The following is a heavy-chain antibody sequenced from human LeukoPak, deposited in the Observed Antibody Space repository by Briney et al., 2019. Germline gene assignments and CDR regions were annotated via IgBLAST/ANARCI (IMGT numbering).Heavy chain of an antibody. V-gene: IGHV3-64D*06. D-gene: IGHD2-2*01. CDR1: GFTFTSYA. J-gene: IGHJ4*02. CDR3: VKDCVYCSSTSCVFDY. Sequence: GGSLRLSCSASGFTFTSYAMHWVRQAPGKGLEYVSAISSNGGSTYYADSVKGRFTISRDNCKNKLYLQMSSLRDGDRSVYTGVKDCVYCSSTSCVFDYWGQGTLVTVSS. CDR2: ISSNGGST.